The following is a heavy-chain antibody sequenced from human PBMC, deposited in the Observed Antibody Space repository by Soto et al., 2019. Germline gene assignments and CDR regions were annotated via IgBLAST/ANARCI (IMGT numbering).Heavy chain of an antibody. CDR3: AKDLDIVVVPAAIKPTFDY. D-gene: IGHD2-2*03. CDR2: ISGSGGST. V-gene: IGHV3-23*01. Sequence: GGSLRLSCAASGFTFSSYAMSWVRQAPGKGLEWVSAISGSGGSTYYADSVKGRFTISRDNSKNTLYLQMNSLRAEDTAVYYCAKDLDIVVVPAAIKPTFDYWGQGTLVTVSS. J-gene: IGHJ4*02. CDR1: GFTFSSYA.